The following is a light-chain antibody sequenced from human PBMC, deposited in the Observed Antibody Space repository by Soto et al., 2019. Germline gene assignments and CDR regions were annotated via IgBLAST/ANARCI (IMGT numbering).Light chain of an antibody. Sequence: IQMTQSPSSLSASVGDRVTINCRASQSIGKYLHWYQQKSGEDPKLLIYGASILQGGVPARFIGSGSGTHFTLTISSLQPEDFATYYCQQSFRTPLTFGGGTKVEIK. CDR1: QSIGKY. CDR3: QQSFRTPLT. J-gene: IGKJ4*01. CDR2: GAS. V-gene: IGKV1-39*01.